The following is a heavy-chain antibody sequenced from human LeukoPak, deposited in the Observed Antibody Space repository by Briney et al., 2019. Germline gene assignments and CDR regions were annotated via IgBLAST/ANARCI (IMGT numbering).Heavy chain of an antibody. CDR2: ISSSSSTT. D-gene: IGHD5-12*01. Sequence: GGSLRLSCAASGFTFSSYSMNWVRQAPGKGLEWVSYISSSSSTTYYADSVKGRFTISRDNAKNSLYLQMNSLRAEDTAVYYCARPPAVDIVATISDAFDIWGQGTMVTVSS. CDR3: ARPPAVDIVATISDAFDI. V-gene: IGHV3-48*04. J-gene: IGHJ3*02. CDR1: GFTFSSYS.